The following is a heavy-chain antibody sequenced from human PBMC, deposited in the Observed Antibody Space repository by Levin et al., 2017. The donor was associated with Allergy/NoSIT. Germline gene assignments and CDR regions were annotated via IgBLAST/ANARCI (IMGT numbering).Heavy chain of an antibody. D-gene: IGHD1-14*01. Sequence: SQTLSLTCTVSGGSISSYYWSWIRQPPGKGLEWIGYIYYSGSTNYNPSLKSRVTISVDTSKNQFSLNLSSMTAADTAVYYCARQADRRFFDYWGQGTLVAVSS. V-gene: IGHV4-59*08. J-gene: IGHJ4*02. CDR2: IYYSGST. CDR3: ARQADRRFFDY. CDR1: GGSISSYY.